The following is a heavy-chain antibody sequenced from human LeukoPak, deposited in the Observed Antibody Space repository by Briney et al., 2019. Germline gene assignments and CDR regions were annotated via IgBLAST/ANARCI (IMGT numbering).Heavy chain of an antibody. CDR2: IWYDVSNK. CDR1: GFTFSSFG. D-gene: IGHD2-8*02. CDR3: ARGRWDTGGLHGLDV. Sequence: GGSLRLSCAAAGFTFSSFGMHWVRQAPGKGLEWVAVIWYDVSNKYYADSVKGRFTISRDNSQNTLYLQGNNLRAEDTAVYCCARGRWDTGGLHGLDVWGQGTTVTVS. V-gene: IGHV3-33*01. J-gene: IGHJ6*02.